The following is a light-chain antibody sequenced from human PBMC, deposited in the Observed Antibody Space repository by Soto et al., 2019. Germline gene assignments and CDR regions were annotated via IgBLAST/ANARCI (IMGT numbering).Light chain of an antibody. J-gene: IGKJ1*01. V-gene: IGKV1-5*03. Sequence: DIQMTQSPSTLSASVGDRVTITCRASQSISSWLAWYQQKPGKAPKLLIYKASSLESGVPSRFSGSGYGTEFTLTISRLQPDDFATYYCQQYNSYSPCTFGQGTKVEIK. CDR3: QQYNSYSPCT. CDR2: KAS. CDR1: QSISSW.